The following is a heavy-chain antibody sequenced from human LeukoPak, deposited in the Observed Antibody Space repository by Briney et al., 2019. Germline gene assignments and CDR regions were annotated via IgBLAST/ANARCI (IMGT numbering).Heavy chain of an antibody. CDR2: IYYSGST. Sequence: PSETLSLTCTVSGGSISSSSYYWGWIRQPPGKGLEWIGSIYYSGSTYYNPSLKSRVTISVDTSKNQFSLKLSSVTAADTAVYYCARGSPRGPNWFDPWGQGTLVTVSS. J-gene: IGHJ5*02. CDR1: GGSISSSSYY. D-gene: IGHD3-10*01. V-gene: IGHV4-39*07. CDR3: ARGSPRGPNWFDP.